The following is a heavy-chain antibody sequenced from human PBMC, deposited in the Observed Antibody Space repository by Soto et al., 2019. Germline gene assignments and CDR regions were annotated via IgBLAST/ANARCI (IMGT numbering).Heavy chain of an antibody. CDR1: GYTFTGYY. CDR3: ARVVPAAIGRVNNWFDP. CDR2: INPNSGGT. Sequence: EASVKVSCKASGYTFTGYYMHWVRQAPGQGLEWMGWINPNSGGTNYAQKFQGRVTMTRDTSISTAYMELSRPRSDDTAVYYCARVVPAAIGRVNNWFDPWGQGTLVTVSS. J-gene: IGHJ5*02. D-gene: IGHD2-2*01. V-gene: IGHV1-2*02.